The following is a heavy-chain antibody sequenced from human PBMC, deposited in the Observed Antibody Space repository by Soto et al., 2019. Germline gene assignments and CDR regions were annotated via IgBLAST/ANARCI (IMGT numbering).Heavy chain of an antibody. Sequence: SETLSLTCTVSGGSISSYYWSWIRQPPGKGLEWIGYMFFSGNSNYNPSLKSRVTISLDTSKNQFSLKLSSVTAADTAVYYCARAHYDSSGYYHLDYWGRGTLVTFSS. CDR2: MFFSGNS. CDR3: ARAHYDSSGYYHLDY. D-gene: IGHD3-22*01. J-gene: IGHJ4*02. CDR1: GGSISSYY. V-gene: IGHV4-59*01.